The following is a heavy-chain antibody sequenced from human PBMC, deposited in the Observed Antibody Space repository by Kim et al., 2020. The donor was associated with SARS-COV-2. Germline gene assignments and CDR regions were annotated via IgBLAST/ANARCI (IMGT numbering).Heavy chain of an antibody. J-gene: IGHJ4*02. CDR1: GFTFSSYS. D-gene: IGHD2-2*01. V-gene: IGHV3-21*01. Sequence: GGSLRLSCAASGFTFSSYSMNWVRQAPGKGLEWVSSISSSSSYIYYADSVKGRFTISRDNAKNSLYLQMNSLRAEDTAVYYCAREQSCSSTSCYGPNFDYWGQGTLVTVSS. CDR2: ISSSSSYI. CDR3: AREQSCSSTSCYGPNFDY.